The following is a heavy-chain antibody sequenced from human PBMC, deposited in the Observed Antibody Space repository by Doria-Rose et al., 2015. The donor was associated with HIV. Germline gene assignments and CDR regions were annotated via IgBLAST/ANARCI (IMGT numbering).Heavy chain of an antibody. CDR1: GFTFSSYG. V-gene: IGHV3-30*02. D-gene: IGHD1-26*01. J-gene: IGHJ6*02. CDR2: IRFDGSDK. CDR3: AKDRSALGRIYGMDV. Sequence: GGGVVQPGGSLRLSCGAAGFTFSSYGMHWVRQAPGKGLEWVAFIRFDGSDKFYGGSVKGRFTIYRDNSKNTLYLQMNSLRGEDTALYYCAKDRSALGRIYGMDVWGQETTVTVSS.